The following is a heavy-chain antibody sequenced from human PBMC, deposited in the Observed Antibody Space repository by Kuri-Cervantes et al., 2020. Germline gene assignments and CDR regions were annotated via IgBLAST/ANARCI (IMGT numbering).Heavy chain of an antibody. J-gene: IGHJ4*02. CDR1: GYTFTSYA. D-gene: IGHD4-17*01. V-gene: IGHV1-3*01. CDR2: INAGNGNI. CDR3: ARLTVTNKRTTVDY. Sequence: ASVKVSCKASGYTFTSYAMHWVRQAPGQRLEWMGWINAGNGNIKYSQKFQGRVTITRDTSASTAYMELSSLRSEDTAVYYCARLTVTNKRTTVDYWGQGTLVTVSS.